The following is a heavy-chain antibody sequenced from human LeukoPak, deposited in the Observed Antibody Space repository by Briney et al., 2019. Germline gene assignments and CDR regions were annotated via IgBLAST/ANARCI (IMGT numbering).Heavy chain of an antibody. D-gene: IGHD5-24*01. CDR1: GYTVTGYY. J-gene: IGHJ4*02. Sequence: ASVKVSCKASGYTVTGYYMHWVRQAPGQGLEWMGWINPNSGGTNYAQKFQGRVTMTRDTSISTAYMELSRLRSDDTAVYYCATSRDGYNFHYFDYWGQETLVTVSS. V-gene: IGHV1-2*02. CDR2: INPNSGGT. CDR3: ATSRDGYNFHYFDY.